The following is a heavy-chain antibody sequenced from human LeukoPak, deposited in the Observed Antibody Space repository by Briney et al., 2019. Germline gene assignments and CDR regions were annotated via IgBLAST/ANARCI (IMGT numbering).Heavy chain of an antibody. D-gene: IGHD3-10*01. V-gene: IGHV4-34*01. CDR2: INHSGST. CDR1: GGSFSGYY. Sequence: SETLSLTCAVYGGSFSGYYWSWIRQPPGKGLEWIGEINHSGSTNYNPSLKSRVTISVDMSKNQFSLKLSSVTAADTAVYYCARFTIYYFDYWGQGTLVTVSS. J-gene: IGHJ4*02. CDR3: ARFTIYYFDY.